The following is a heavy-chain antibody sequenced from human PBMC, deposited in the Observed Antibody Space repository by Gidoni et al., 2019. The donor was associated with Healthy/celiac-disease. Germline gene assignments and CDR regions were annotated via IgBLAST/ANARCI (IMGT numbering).Heavy chain of an antibody. D-gene: IGHD1-26*01. CDR3: AKGPFVKLHAHY. CDR2: ISGSGGST. Sequence: EVQLLESGGGLVQPGGSLRLSCTASGFTFSSYAMRWVRQAPGQGLGWVSAISGSGGSTYYADSVKGRFTISRDNSKNTLYLQMNSLRAEDTAVYYCAKGPFVKLHAHYWGQGTLVTVSS. J-gene: IGHJ4*02. V-gene: IGHV3-23*01. CDR1: GFTFSSYA.